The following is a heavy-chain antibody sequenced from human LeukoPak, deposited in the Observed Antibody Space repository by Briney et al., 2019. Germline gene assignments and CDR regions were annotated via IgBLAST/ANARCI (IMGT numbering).Heavy chain of an antibody. CDR2: FDPEDGET. D-gene: IGHD3-10*01. V-gene: IGHV1-24*01. Sequence: ASVKVSCKVSGYTLTELSMHWVRQAPGKGLEWMGGFDPEDGETIYAQKFQGRVTITADESTSTAYMELSSLRSEDTAVYYCAREGRLLWFGELSAGGWFDPWGQGTLVTVSS. CDR1: GYTLTELS. CDR3: AREGRLLWFGELSAGGWFDP. J-gene: IGHJ5*02.